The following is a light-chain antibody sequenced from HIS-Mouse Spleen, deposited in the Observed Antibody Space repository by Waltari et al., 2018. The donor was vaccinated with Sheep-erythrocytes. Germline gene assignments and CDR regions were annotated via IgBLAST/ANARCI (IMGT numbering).Light chain of an antibody. CDR3: CSYAGSSTPWV. V-gene: IGLV2-23*01. CDR1: SSDFGCYNL. CDR2: EGS. J-gene: IGLJ3*02. Sequence: QSALTQPASVSGSPGQSSPISCPGTSSDFGCYNLCAWYQQHPGNAPKLMIYEGSKRPSGVSTRFSGSKSGNTASLTISGLQAEDEADYYCCSYAGSSTPWVFGGGTKLTVL.